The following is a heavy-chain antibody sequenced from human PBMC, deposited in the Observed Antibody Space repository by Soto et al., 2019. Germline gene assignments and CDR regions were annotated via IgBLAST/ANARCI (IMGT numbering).Heavy chain of an antibody. CDR1: GFTFGAFA. CDR3: ATLDYSSWYYFDY. V-gene: IGHV3-23*01. Sequence: GGSLRLSCAASGFTFGAFAMAWVRQRPGDGLEWVSSLSAGGGSTYYADSVKGRFTISRDSSKNTLYLQMNSLRAEDTAVYYCATLDYSSWYYFDYWGQGTLVTVSS. J-gene: IGHJ4*02. D-gene: IGHD6-13*01. CDR2: LSAGGGST.